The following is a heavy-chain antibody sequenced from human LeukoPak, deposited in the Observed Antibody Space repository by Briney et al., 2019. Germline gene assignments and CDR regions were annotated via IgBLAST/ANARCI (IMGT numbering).Heavy chain of an antibody. D-gene: IGHD1-26*01. CDR2: IYYSGST. Sequence: SETLSLTCTVSGGSISSYYWSWIRQPPGKGLEWIGYIYYSGSTNYNPSLKSRVTISVDTSKNQFSLKLSSVTAADTAVYYCARGGAGSFDYWGQGTLVTVSS. J-gene: IGHJ4*02. CDR3: ARGGAGSFDY. V-gene: IGHV4-59*01. CDR1: GGSISSYY.